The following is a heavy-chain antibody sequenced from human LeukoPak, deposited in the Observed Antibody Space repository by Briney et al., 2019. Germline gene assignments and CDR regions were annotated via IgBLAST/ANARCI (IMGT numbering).Heavy chain of an antibody. Sequence: GGSLRLSCAVSGFTFSRHGMHWVRQAPGKGLEWVAVIWYDGSNEHYADSVKGRFTISRDNAKNTLYLQMNSLRVEDTAIYYCVGNGHQVAPYGMDVWGQGTTVTVSS. CDR1: GFTFSRHG. CDR2: IWYDGSNE. D-gene: IGHD2-15*01. V-gene: IGHV3-33*01. CDR3: VGNGHQVAPYGMDV. J-gene: IGHJ6*02.